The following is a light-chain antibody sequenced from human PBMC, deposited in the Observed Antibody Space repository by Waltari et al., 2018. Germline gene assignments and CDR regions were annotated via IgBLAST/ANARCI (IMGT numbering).Light chain of an antibody. Sequence: DIQMTQSPSSLSASVGDRVTITCRASQSIRSYLNCYQQKPGKAPKLLIYAASSLQSGVPSRFSGSGSGTDFTLTITSLQPEDFATYYCQESYSTPFTFGPGTKVAIK. V-gene: IGKV1-39*01. CDR2: AAS. J-gene: IGKJ3*01. CDR1: QSIRSY. CDR3: QESYSTPFT.